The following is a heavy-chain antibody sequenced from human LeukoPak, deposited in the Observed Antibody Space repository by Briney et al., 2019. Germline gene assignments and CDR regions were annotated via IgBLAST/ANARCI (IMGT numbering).Heavy chain of an antibody. CDR1: GYTFTVKF. J-gene: IGHJ4*02. D-gene: IGHD3-22*01. V-gene: IGHV1-2*04. Sequence: PAASVKVSCKTSGYTFTVKFLHWLRQAPGQGLEWMAGIEPNSGGADYGQNFRGWVTVTRDTSVSTAYMELRRLRSDETAVYYCAVENFYDRSGYSKAFDYWGQGTLVTVSS. CDR2: IEPNSGGA. CDR3: AVENFYDRSGYSKAFDY.